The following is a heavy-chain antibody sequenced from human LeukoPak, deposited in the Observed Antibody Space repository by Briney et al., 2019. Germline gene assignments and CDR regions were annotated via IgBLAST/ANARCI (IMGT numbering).Heavy chain of an antibody. V-gene: IGHV3-23*01. CDR2: ISGSGGRT. CDR1: GFTFSSYA. Sequence: GGSLRLSCAASGFTFSSYAMSWVRQAPGKGLEWVSAISGSGGRTYYADSVKGRFTISRDNSKNTLYLQMNSLRAEDTAVYYCAKVPGGRAYYYGMDVWGQGTTVTVSS. J-gene: IGHJ6*02. CDR3: AKVPGGRAYYYGMDV. D-gene: IGHD3-16*01.